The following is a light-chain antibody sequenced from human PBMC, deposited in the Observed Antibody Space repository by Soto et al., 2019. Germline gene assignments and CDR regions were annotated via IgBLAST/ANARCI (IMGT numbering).Light chain of an antibody. CDR1: QSISRS. Sequence: DIQMTQSPSSLSASVGDRVTITCRASQSISRSLNWYQQKPGKAPRLLIYAASSLQNGVPSRFSGRGSGTDFTLTISSLQPEDAAIYSCQQSYNSPMYTFGQGTTLEIK. V-gene: IGKV1-39*01. CDR3: QQSYNSPMYT. CDR2: AAS. J-gene: IGKJ2*01.